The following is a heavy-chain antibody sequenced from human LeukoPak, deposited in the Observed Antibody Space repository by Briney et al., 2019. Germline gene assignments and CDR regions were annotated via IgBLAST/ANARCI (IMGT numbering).Heavy chain of an antibody. J-gene: IGHJ4*02. CDR1: GFTFSSYE. D-gene: IGHD6-6*01. Sequence: GGSLRLSCAASGFTFSSYEMNWVRQAPGKGLEWVSYIGSSGSTIYYADSVEGRFTISRDNAKNSLYLQMNSLRAEDTAVYYCARDEGIAARLFDYWGQGTPVTVSS. CDR2: IGSSGSTI. CDR3: ARDEGIAARLFDY. V-gene: IGHV3-48*03.